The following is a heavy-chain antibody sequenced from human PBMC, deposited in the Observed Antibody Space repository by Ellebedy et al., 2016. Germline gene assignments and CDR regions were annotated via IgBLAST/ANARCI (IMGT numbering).Heavy chain of an antibody. CDR2: INAGNGNT. D-gene: IGHD3-16*02. J-gene: IGHJ4*02. V-gene: IGHV1-3*01. CDR1: GYTFTSYA. Sequence: ALVKVSCKASGYTFTSYAMHWVRQAPGQRLEWMGWINAGNGNTKYSQKFQGRVTITRDTSASTAYMELSSLRSEDTAVYYCARVNGMITFGGVIVPPDYWGQGTLVTVSS. CDR3: ARVNGMITFGGVIVPPDY.